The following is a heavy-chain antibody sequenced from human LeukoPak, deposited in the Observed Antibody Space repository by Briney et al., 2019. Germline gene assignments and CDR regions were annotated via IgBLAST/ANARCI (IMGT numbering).Heavy chain of an antibody. D-gene: IGHD2-8*02. CDR2: ISSDGTTT. Sequence: GGSLRLSCAASGFTVSSNYMSWVRQAPGQGLVWVSRISSDGTTTNYADSVRGRFTISRDNAKNMLYLQMNSLRAEDTGIYYCVVIVLGWGQGTLVTVSS. V-gene: IGHV3-74*01. CDR3: VVIVLG. J-gene: IGHJ4*02. CDR1: GFTVSSNY.